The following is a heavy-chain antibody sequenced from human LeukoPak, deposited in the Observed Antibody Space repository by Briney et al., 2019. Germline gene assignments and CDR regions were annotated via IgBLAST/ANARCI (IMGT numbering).Heavy chain of an antibody. CDR3: ARHDWFDP. J-gene: IGHJ5*02. CDR2: TYYRSKWYN. CDR1: GDSVSSNSAA. V-gene: IGHV6-1*01. D-gene: IGHD3-3*01. Sequence: SQTLSLTCAISGDSVSSNSAAWNWIRQSPSRGLEWLGRTYYRSKWYNDYAVSVRSRITINPDTSKNQFSLKLSSVTAADTAVYYCARHDWFDPWGHGTLVTVSS.